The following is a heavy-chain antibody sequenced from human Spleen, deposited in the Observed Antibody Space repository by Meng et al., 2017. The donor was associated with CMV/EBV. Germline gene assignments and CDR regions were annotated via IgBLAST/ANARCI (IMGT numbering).Heavy chain of an antibody. Sequence: GSLRLSCTVSGGSITSYYWSWIRQPPGKGLEWIGYIYYSGSTKYKPSLKSRVTISLDMSKNQFSLKLSAVTAADTAVYFCARDVGGSSGWYLGNWGQGKRVTVSS. D-gene: IGHD6-19*01. CDR1: GGSITSYY. CDR3: ARDVGGSSGWYLGN. V-gene: IGHV4-59*01. J-gene: IGHJ4*02. CDR2: IYYSGST.